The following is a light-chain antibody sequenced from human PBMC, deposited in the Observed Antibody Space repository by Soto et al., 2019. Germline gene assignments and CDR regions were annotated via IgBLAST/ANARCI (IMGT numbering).Light chain of an antibody. CDR1: QSISSH. CDR2: AAS. V-gene: IGKV1-39*01. J-gene: IGKJ1*01. Sequence: DIQMTQSPASLSASIGDRVTITCRASQSISSHFNWYQQKPGKPPNLLIFAASSLQGGVPSKFSGSGSGTDFTLTISSLQPEDSATYYCQQSSSTPPTFGQGTKVEI. CDR3: QQSSSTPPT.